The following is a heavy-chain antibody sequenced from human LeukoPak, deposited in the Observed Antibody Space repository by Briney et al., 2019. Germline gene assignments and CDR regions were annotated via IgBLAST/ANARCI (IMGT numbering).Heavy chain of an antibody. J-gene: IGHJ4*02. CDR2: TRNKANSYTT. CDR1: RFTFSDHY. CDR3: ATVMGSSPSTAYFAY. V-gene: IGHV3-72*01. D-gene: IGHD6-6*01. Sequence: PGGSLRLSCAAPRFTFSDHYMDWVRQAPGKGLEWVGRTRNKANSYTTEYAASVKGRFTISRDDSRNSLYLQMNSLKTADTAVYYCATVMGSSPSTAYFAYWGRGTLVTVSS.